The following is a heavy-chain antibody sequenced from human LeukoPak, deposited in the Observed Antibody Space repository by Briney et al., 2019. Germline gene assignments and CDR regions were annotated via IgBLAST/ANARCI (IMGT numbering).Heavy chain of an antibody. CDR2: IYYTGAT. CDR1: GGSISGSYYY. V-gene: IGHV4-39*01. Sequence: PSETLSPTCTVSGGSISGSYYYWGWIRQPPGKGLEYITSIYYTGATYYNPSLKSRVTISVDPSKDQFSLKLTSVTAADTAVYYCARLGTYDTRATLDSWGQGTLVTVSS. J-gene: IGHJ5*02. D-gene: IGHD3-22*01. CDR3: ARLGTYDTRATLDS.